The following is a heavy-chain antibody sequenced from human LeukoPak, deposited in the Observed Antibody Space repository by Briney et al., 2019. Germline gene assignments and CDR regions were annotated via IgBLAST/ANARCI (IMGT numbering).Heavy chain of an antibody. J-gene: IGHJ6*02. CDR2: IYDSGST. CDR3: ARGGSGYDSFYYYGMDV. CDR1: GGSISSYY. D-gene: IGHD5-12*01. Sequence: SETLSLTCTVSGGSISSYYWNWIRQPPGKGLEWMGDIYDSGSTNYNPSLKSRVTISVDTSKNQFSLKLSSVTAADTAVYYCARGGSGYDSFYYYGMDVWGQGTTVTVSS. V-gene: IGHV4-59*01.